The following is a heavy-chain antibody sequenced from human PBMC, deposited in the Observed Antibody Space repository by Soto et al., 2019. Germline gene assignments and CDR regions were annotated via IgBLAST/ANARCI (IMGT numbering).Heavy chain of an antibody. J-gene: IGHJ6*02. Sequence: GGSLRLSCAASGFTFSSYAMHWVRQAPGKGLEWVAVISYDGSNKYYADSVKGRFTISRDNSKNTLYLQMNSLRAEDTAVYYCAREFLGSSPEYNYYFYGMDVWGQGTTVTVSS. CDR3: AREFLGSSPEYNYYFYGMDV. D-gene: IGHD6-13*01. V-gene: IGHV3-30-3*01. CDR2: ISYDGSNK. CDR1: GFTFSSYA.